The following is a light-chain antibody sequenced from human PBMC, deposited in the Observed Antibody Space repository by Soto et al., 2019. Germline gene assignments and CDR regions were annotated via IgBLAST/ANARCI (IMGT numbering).Light chain of an antibody. CDR1: SSDVGGYNY. V-gene: IGLV2-14*01. CDR2: DVS. J-gene: IGLJ1*01. CDR3: SSYTSSSTLGV. Sequence: QSALTQPASVSGSPGQSITISCTGTSSDVGGYNYVSWYQQHPGKDPKLMIYDVSNRPSGVSNRFSGSKSGNTASLTISGLQAEDEDDYYCSSYTSSSTLGVFGTGTKLTVL.